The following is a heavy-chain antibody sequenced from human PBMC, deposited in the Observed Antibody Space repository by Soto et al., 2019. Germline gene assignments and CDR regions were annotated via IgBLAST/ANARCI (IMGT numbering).Heavy chain of an antibody. CDR2: IYYSGST. CDR3: ARDLSGGYSSSSYRFDP. D-gene: IGHD6-6*01. CDR1: GGSISSYY. Sequence: ASETLSLTCTVCGGSISSYYWSWIRQPPGKGLEWIGYIYYSGSTNYNPSLKSRVTISVDTSKNQFSLKLSSVTAADTAVYYCARDLSGGYSSSSYRFDPWGQGTLVTVSS. J-gene: IGHJ5*02. V-gene: IGHV4-59*01.